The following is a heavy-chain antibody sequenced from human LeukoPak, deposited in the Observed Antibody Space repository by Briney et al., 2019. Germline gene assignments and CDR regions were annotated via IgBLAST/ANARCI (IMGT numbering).Heavy chain of an antibody. CDR3: TTVYYDSSAYSLDY. J-gene: IGHJ4*02. CDR2: IKSKPDGGTT. V-gene: IGHV3-15*01. D-gene: IGHD3-22*01. Sequence: GGSLRLSCAASGFTFSNAWMSWVRQAPVKGLEWVGRIKSKPDGGTTDYAAPVKGRFTISRDDSKNTLYLQMNSLKTEDTAVYYCTTVYYDSSAYSLDYWGQGTLVTVSS. CDR1: GFTFSNAW.